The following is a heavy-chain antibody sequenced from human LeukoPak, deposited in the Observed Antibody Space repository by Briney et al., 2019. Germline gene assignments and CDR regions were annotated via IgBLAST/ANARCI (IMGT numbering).Heavy chain of an antibody. Sequence: ASVKVSCKASGYTFTGYYMHWVRQAPGQGLEWMGWINPNSGGTNYAQKFQGWVTMTRDTSISTAYMELSRLRSDDTAVYYCARGGAFFTYYYGSGSPDYWGQGTLVTVSS. D-gene: IGHD3-10*01. CDR3: ARGGAFFTYYYGSGSPDY. V-gene: IGHV1-2*04. J-gene: IGHJ4*02. CDR1: GYTFTGYY. CDR2: INPNSGGT.